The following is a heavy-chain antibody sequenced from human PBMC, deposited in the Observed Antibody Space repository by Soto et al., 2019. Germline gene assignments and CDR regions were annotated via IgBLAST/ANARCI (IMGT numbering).Heavy chain of an antibody. CDR2: ISGSGGST. V-gene: IGHV3-23*01. CDR1: GFTFSSYA. D-gene: IGHD1-26*01. CDR3: AKDLGQWGFYEVPLVP. Sequence: GGSLRLSCAASGFTFSSYAMSWVRQAPGKGLEWVSAISGSGGSTYYADSGKGRFTISRDNSKNTLYLQMNSLRAEDTAVYYCAKDLGQWGFYEVPLVPWGQGTLVTVSS. J-gene: IGHJ5*02.